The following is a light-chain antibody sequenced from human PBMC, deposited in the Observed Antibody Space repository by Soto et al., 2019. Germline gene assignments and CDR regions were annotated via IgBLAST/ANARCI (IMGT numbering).Light chain of an antibody. V-gene: IGLV2-14*01. CDR3: SSYTSSSTPYV. CDR2: EVR. Sequence: QSALTQPAAVSGPPGQSITISCTGTSSDVGRYNYVSWYQQHPGKAPKLMVYEVRNRPSGVSNRFSASKSGNTASLTISGLQAEDEADYYCSSYTSSSTPYVFGTGTKVTVL. CDR1: SSDVGRYNY. J-gene: IGLJ1*01.